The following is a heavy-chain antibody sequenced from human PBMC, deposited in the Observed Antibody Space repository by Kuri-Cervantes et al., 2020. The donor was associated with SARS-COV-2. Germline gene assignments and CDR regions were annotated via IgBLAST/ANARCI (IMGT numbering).Heavy chain of an antibody. D-gene: IGHD6-19*01. V-gene: IGHV4-59*01. CDR3: ASTNVQAVAGTAEYFQH. Sequence: SETLSLTCTVSGGSISSYYWSWIRQPPGKGLEWIGYIYYSGSTNYNPSLKSRVTISVDTSKNQFSLKLSSVTAADTAVYYCASTNVQAVAGTAEYFQHWGQGTLVTVPS. CDR2: IYYSGST. J-gene: IGHJ1*01. CDR1: GGSISSYY.